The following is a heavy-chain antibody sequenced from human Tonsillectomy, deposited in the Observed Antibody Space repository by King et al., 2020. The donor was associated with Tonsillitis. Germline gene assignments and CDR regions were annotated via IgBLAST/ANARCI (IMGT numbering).Heavy chain of an antibody. D-gene: IGHD3-22*01. CDR2: IYYSGST. Sequence: QLQESGPGLVKPSETLSLTCTVSGGSISSTSYYWGWIRQPPGKGLEWIGSIYYSGSTYYNPSLKSRVTISVDTSKNQFSLRLRSVTAADTAVYYCARQDSSGLNFDPWGQGTLVTVSS. J-gene: IGHJ5*02. V-gene: IGHV4-39*01. CDR3: ARQDSSGLNFDP. CDR1: GGSISSTSYY.